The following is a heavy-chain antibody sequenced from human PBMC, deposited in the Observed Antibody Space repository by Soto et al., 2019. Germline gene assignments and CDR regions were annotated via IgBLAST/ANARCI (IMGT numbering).Heavy chain of an antibody. CDR1: GFSLSTRGVG. CDR2: IYWDGFK. J-gene: IGHJ4*02. Sequence: QITLKESGPTLVKPTQTLTLTCTFSGFSLSTRGVGVGWIRQPPGKALEWLALIYWDGFKHYSPSLESRLTTREDTPQKQVVFTKTPADPVETDPYYTAHKGGGDRILDYWGQGTLVTVSS. V-gene: IGHV2-5*02. D-gene: IGHD3-16*01. CDR3: AHKGGGDRILDY.